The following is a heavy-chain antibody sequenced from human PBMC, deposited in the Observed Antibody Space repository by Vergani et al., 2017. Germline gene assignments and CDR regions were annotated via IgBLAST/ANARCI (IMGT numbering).Heavy chain of an antibody. CDR3: ARDHRNWGYIGY. J-gene: IGHJ4*02. CDR2: IVVGSGNT. CDR1: GFTFNRSV. V-gene: IGHV1-58*01. D-gene: IGHD7-27*01. Sequence: QLVQSGAEVKKPGTSVKVSCKASGFTFNRSVVQWVRQARGQRLEWIGWIVVGSGNTNYAQKFKERVTITRDMSTSTAYMELSSLRSEDTAVYYCARDHRNWGYIGYWGQGTLVTVSS.